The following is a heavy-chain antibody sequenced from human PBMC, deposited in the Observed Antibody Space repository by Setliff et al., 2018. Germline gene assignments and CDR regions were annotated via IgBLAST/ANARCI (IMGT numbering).Heavy chain of an antibody. Sequence: GASVKVSCKASGGTFSSYAISWVRQAPGQGLEWMGGIIPIFGTANYAQKFQGRVTITTDESTSTAYMELSSLRSEDTAVYYCATFRRDGYNRDYWGQGTTVTVSS. CDR1: GGTFSSYA. J-gene: IGHJ4*03. CDR2: IIPIFGTA. CDR3: ATFRRDGYNRDY. V-gene: IGHV1-69*05. D-gene: IGHD5-12*01.